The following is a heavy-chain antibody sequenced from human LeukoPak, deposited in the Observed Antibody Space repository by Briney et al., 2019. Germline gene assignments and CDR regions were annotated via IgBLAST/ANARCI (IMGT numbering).Heavy chain of an antibody. J-gene: IGHJ5*02. Sequence: ASVKVSCKASGYTFTSYGISWVRQAPGQGLEWMGWISAYNGNTNHAQKLQGRVTMTTDTSTSTAYTELRSLRSDDTAVYYCARMAYSYKTNWFDPWCQGTLVTVSS. CDR2: ISAYNGNT. D-gene: IGHD5-18*01. V-gene: IGHV1-18*01. CDR1: GYTFTSYG. CDR3: ARMAYSYKTNWFDP.